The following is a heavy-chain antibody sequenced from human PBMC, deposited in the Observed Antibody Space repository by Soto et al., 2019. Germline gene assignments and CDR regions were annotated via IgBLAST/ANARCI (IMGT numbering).Heavy chain of an antibody. CDR1: GFTFDDYA. J-gene: IGHJ4*02. Sequence: GGSLRLSCAASGFTFDDYAMHWVRQAPGKGLEWVSGISWNSGSIGYADSVEGRFTISRDNAKNSLYLQMNSLRAEDTALYYCAKGYRDGSNGEFDYWGQGTLVTVSS. V-gene: IGHV3-9*01. CDR3: AKGYRDGSNGEFDY. D-gene: IGHD2-2*02. CDR2: ISWNSGSI.